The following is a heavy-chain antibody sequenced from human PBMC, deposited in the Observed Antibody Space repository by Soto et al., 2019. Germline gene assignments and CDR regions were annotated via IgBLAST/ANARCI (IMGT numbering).Heavy chain of an antibody. V-gene: IGHV4-30-2*01. CDR2: IYHTCST. Sequence: SETSSLTCAVSGRSISSGGYSGCWIRQPPGKGLELIGYIYHTCSTYYTPSLKSRVTISVDRSKNQFSLKLSSVTAADTAVYYCARDVGLITFGGVIVRGQYFDYWGQGTLVTVSS. CDR3: ARDVGLITFGGVIVRGQYFDY. J-gene: IGHJ4*02. CDR1: GRSISSGGYS. D-gene: IGHD3-16*02.